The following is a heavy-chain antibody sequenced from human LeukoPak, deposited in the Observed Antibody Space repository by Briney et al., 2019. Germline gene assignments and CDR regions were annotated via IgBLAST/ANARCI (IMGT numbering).Heavy chain of an antibody. V-gene: IGHV4-61*02. CDR3: ARGRRGYSYGYAFDI. Sequence: SETLSLTCTVSGNSISSGDYYWSWSRQPAGKGLEWSGRIYTSGSTTYNPSLKSRVTISVDTAKNQFSLKLSSVTAAATAVYSCARGRRGYSYGYAFDIWGQGTMVTVSS. CDR2: IYTSGST. D-gene: IGHD5-18*01. J-gene: IGHJ3*02. CDR1: GNSISSGDYY.